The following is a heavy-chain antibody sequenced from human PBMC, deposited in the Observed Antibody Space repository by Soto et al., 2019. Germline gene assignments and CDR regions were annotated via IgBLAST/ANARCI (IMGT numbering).Heavy chain of an antibody. V-gene: IGHV5-51*01. CDR2: IYPGDSDT. D-gene: IGHD3-9*01. CDR3: ARRNYDILTGYYGLSDYYYYYYMDV. CDR1: GYSFTSYW. J-gene: IGHJ6*03. Sequence: PGESLKISCTGSGYSFTSYWIGWVRQMPGKGLEWMGIIYPGDSDTRYSPSFQGQVTISADKSISTAYLQWSSLKASDTAMYYCARRNYDILTGYYGLSDYYYYYYMDVWGKGTTVTVSS.